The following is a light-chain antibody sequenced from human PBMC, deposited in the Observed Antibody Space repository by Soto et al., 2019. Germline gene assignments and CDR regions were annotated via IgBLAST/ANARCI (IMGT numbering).Light chain of an antibody. CDR3: GTWDSSLSALA. CDR2: DNN. V-gene: IGLV1-51*01. Sequence: QSVLTQPPSVSAAPGQKVTISSAGSSSNIGNNYVSWYQQLPATAPKLLIYDNNKRPSEIPDRFSGSKSGTSATLGITGLQTGEEADYYCGTWDSSLSALASGGGTKLTVL. CDR1: SSNIGNNY. J-gene: IGLJ2*01.